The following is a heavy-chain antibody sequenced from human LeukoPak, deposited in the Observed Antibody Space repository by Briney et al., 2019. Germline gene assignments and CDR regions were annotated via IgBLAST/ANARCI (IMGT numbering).Heavy chain of an antibody. Sequence: GGSLRLSCAASGFTFSNYWMNWVRQAPGKGLEWVANIKQDGSEMYSVDSVKGRFTISRDNAKNSLYLQMNSLRAEDTAVYYCAREYYDFWSGYYRQDTCFDYWGQGTLVTVSS. J-gene: IGHJ4*02. D-gene: IGHD3-3*01. V-gene: IGHV3-7*04. CDR2: IKQDGSEM. CDR1: GFTFSNYW. CDR3: AREYYDFWSGYYRQDTCFDY.